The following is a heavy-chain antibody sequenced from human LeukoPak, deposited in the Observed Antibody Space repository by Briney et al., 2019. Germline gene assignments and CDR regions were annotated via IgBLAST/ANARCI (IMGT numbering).Heavy chain of an antibody. V-gene: IGHV4-39*01. Sequence: PSETLSLTCTVSGVSIYSNNYYWGWIRQPPGKGLEWIGNIYYSGTTYYNLSLKSRVTMSVDTSKNQFSLKLNSVTAADTAVYYCARLVRYCTSNSCYPFDYWGQGTLVIVSS. J-gene: IGHJ4*02. CDR3: ARLVRYCTSNSCYPFDY. CDR1: GVSIYSNNYY. D-gene: IGHD2-2*01. CDR2: IYYSGTT.